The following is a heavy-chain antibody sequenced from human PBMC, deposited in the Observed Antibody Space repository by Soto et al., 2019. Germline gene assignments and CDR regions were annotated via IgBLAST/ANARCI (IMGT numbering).Heavy chain of an antibody. D-gene: IGHD3-22*01. V-gene: IGHV5-51*01. CDR3: ARRTYDSSGYYSHSRAFDI. CDR2: IYPGDSDT. J-gene: IGHJ3*02. Sequence: GASLKISCQGLGYRFSNYWIGWVRQMHGKGLEWMRIIYPGDSDTRYSPSFQGQVTISADKSISTAYLQWSSLKASDTAMYYCARRTYDSSGYYSHSRAFDIWGQGTMVTVSS. CDR1: GYRFSNYW.